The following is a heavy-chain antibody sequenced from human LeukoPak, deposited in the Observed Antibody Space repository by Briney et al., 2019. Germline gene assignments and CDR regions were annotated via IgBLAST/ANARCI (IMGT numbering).Heavy chain of an antibody. V-gene: IGHV1-46*01. J-gene: IGHJ4*02. Sequence: ASVKVSCKASGYTFTNYYIHWVRQAPGQGLEWMGIINPSGGSTSSAQKFQGRVTMTEDTSTDTAYMELSSLRSEDTAVYYCATTPAGEEQWLVHGKGNFDYWGQGTLVTVSS. CDR2: INPSGGST. D-gene: IGHD6-19*01. CDR3: ATTPAGEEQWLVHGKGNFDY. CDR1: GYTFTNYY.